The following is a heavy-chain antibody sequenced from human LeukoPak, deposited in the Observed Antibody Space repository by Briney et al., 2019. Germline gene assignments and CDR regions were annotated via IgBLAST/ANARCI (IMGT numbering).Heavy chain of an antibody. Sequence: GGSLRLSCTSSGFTFSSYWMSWVRQAPGKGPEWVAHIKENGNEQYYADSVKGRFTISRDNAKKSLCPQMNSLRAEDTALYYCARGPGDFDASDIWGQGTMVTVSS. CDR2: IKENGNEQ. J-gene: IGHJ3*02. D-gene: IGHD1-14*01. CDR1: GFTFSSYW. V-gene: IGHV3-7*01. CDR3: ARGPGDFDASDI.